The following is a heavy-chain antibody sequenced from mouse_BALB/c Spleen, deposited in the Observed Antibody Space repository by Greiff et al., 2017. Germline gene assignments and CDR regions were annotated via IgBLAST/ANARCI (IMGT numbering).Heavy chain of an antibody. CDR1: GFSLTSYG. J-gene: IGHJ3*01. CDR2: IWAGGST. V-gene: IGHV2-9*02. D-gene: IGHD2-2*01. Sequence: VQGVESGPGLVAPSQSLSITCTVSGFSLTSYGVHWVRQPPGKGLEWLGVIWAGGSTNYNSALMSRLSISKDNSKSQVFLKMNSLQTDDTAMYYCAREAGLRRGLAYWGQGTLVTVSA. CDR3: AREAGLRRGLAY.